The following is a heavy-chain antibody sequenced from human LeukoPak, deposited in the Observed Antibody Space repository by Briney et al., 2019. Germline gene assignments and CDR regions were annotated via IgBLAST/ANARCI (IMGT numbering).Heavy chain of an antibody. CDR3: ARLGAYFDY. CDR2: IYCSGST. V-gene: IGHV4-59*08. Sequence: SETLSLTCTVSGGSISSYYWSWIRQPPGKGLEWIGYIYCSGSTNYNPSLKSRVTISVDTSKNQFSLKLSSVTAADTAVYYCARLGAYFDYWGQGTLVTVSS. CDR1: GGSISSYY. D-gene: IGHD3-10*01. J-gene: IGHJ4*02.